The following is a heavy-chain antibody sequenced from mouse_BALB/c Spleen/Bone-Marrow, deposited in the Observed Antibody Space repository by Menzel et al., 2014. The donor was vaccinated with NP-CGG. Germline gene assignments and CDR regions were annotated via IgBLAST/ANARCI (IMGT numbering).Heavy chain of an antibody. Sequence: EVMLVESGGDLVKPGGSLKLSCAASGFTFSNYAMSWVRQTPEKRLEWVASISSGGSTYYLDSVKGRFTVSRDNPRNILYLQMRSLRSEDTAMYCCVRELCYGGNYFTYWGQGTLVTVSA. V-gene: IGHV5-6-5*01. CDR2: ISSGGST. CDR1: GFTFSNYA. J-gene: IGHJ3*01. CDR3: VRELCYGGNYFTY. D-gene: IGHD1-1*01.